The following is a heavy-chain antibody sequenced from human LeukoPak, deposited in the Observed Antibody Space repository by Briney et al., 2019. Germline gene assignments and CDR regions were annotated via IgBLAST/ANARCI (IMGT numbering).Heavy chain of an antibody. J-gene: IGHJ4*02. CDR2: ISGSGGST. CDR1: GFTFSGSA. CDR3: AKKSPYGDRDY. D-gene: IGHD4-17*01. V-gene: IGHV3-23*01. Sequence: QPGGSLRLSRAASGFTFSGSAMSWVRQAPGKGLEWVSAISGSGGSTYYADSVKGRFTISRDNSKNTLYLQMNSLRAEDTAIYYCAKKSPYGDRDYWGQGTLVTVSS.